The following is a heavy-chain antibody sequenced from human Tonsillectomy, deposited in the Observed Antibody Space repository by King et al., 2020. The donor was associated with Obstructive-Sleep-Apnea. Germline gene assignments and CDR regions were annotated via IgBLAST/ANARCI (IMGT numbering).Heavy chain of an antibody. CDR3: ARDGSGTYYNVNLDY. CDR2: ISFDGYNK. D-gene: IGHD3-10*01. Sequence: VQLVESGGGVVQPGKSLRLSCVISGFIFSGYAMHWVRQAPGKGLEWVAVISFDGYNKYYADSVRGRFTISRDNSKNTLYLQMSSLRAEDTALYYCARDGSGTYYNVNLDYWGQGTLVTVSP. V-gene: IGHV3-30-3*01. CDR1: GFIFSGYA. J-gene: IGHJ4*02.